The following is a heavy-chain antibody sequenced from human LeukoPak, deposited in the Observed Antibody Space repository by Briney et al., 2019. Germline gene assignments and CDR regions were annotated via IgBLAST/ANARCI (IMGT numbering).Heavy chain of an antibody. Sequence: PGGSLRLSCAASGFAFNTYWMNWVRQAPGKGLECVANINQDGSEKYYVDSVKGRFTISRDNAKNSLYLQMNSLRPEDTAVYYCSRDGRAPGIYFAFWGQGALVTTSS. CDR3: SRDGRAPGIYFAF. CDR1: GFAFNTYW. V-gene: IGHV3-7*01. CDR2: INQDGSEK. J-gene: IGHJ4*02.